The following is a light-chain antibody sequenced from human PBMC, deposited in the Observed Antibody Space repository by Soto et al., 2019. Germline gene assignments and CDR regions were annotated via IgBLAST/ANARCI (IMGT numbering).Light chain of an antibody. CDR1: QAVPNN. CDR2: EES. J-gene: IGKJ4*01. CDR3: QQVKTYTRT. Sequence: DIHLTQSPSFLSASVGDRVTITCRPSQAVPNNMAWYQQKPGKPPKLLIYEESTLQSGVPSRFSGRKSGTQFTLTIDSLQPEDFATDYCQQVKTYTRTFGGGTKVDIK. V-gene: IGKV1-9*01.